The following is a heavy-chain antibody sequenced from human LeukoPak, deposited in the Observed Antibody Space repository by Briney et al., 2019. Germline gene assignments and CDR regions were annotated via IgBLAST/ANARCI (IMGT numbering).Heavy chain of an antibody. CDR2: FDPEDGET. J-gene: IGHJ4*02. D-gene: IGHD2-2*01. CDR3: ATNLPAAGYYFDY. Sequence: ASVKVSCKVSGYTLTELSMHWVRQAPGKGLEWMGGFDPEDGETTYAQKFQGRVTMTEDTSTDTAYMELSSLRSEDTAVYYCATNLPAAGYYFDYWGQGTLVTVSS. V-gene: IGHV1-24*01. CDR1: GYTLTELS.